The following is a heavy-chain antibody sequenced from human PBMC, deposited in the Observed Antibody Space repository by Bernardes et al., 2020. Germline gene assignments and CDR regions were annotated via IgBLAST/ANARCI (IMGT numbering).Heavy chain of an antibody. CDR1: GFSFSTNA. CDR3: AKDVFWWQLDS. CDR2: IGGDGNT. V-gene: IGHV3-23*01. J-gene: IGHJ4*02. Sequence: GGSLRLSCAASGFSFSTNAMSWVRQAPGNGLEWVSGIGGDGNTHYADSVRGRFSISRDNSNNMLFLQMDSLRAEDTAMYYCAKDVFWWQLDSWGQGALVTVSS. D-gene: IGHD2-8*02.